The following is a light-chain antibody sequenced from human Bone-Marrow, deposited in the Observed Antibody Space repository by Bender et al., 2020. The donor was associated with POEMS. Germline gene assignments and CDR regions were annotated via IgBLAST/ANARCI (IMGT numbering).Light chain of an antibody. V-gene: IGLV2-23*02. CDR3: SSYAPSTTVI. J-gene: IGLJ2*01. CDR1: SGDIGGHKL. Sequence: QSVLTQPASVSGSPGHSITIPCTVTSGDIGGHKLVSWYQQHPGKAPKFIIYDVNKRPSGASHRFSGSKSGNTASLTISGLQAEDEAVYYCSSYAPSTTVIFGGGTRLTVL. CDR2: DVN.